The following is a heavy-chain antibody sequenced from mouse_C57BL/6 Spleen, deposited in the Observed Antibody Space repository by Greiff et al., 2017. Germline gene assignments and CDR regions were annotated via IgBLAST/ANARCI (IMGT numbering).Heavy chain of an antibody. CDR2: ISSGGSYT. D-gene: IGHD1-1*02. CDR3: ARRVGDVGAMDY. J-gene: IGHJ4*01. V-gene: IGHV5-6*02. CDR1: GFTFSSYG. Sequence: EVMLVESGGDLVKPGGSLKLSCAASGFTFSSYGMSWVRQTPDKRLEWVATISSGGSYTYYPDSVKGRFTISRDNAKNTLYLQMSSLKSEDTAMYYCARRVGDVGAMDYWGQGTSVTVSS.